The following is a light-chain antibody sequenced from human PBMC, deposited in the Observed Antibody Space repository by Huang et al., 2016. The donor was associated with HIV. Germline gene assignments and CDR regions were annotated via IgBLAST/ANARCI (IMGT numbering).Light chain of an antibody. Sequence: QSPQPLIYLGSNRASGVPDRFSGSGSGTYFTLKISRVEAEDVGVYYCMQALETPLTFGGGTKVEIK. J-gene: IGKJ4*01. V-gene: IGKV2-28*01. CDR2: LGS. CDR3: MQALETPLT.